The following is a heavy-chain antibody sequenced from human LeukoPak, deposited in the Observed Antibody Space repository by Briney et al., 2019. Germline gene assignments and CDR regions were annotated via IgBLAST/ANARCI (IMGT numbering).Heavy chain of an antibody. CDR1: GGSISSGSYY. CDR3: ARESVVVVALSPGYYYYYMDV. V-gene: IGHV4-61*02. CDR2: IYTSGST. D-gene: IGHD2-15*01. Sequence: SQTLSLTCTVSGGSISSGSYYWSWIRQPAGKGLEWIGRIYTSGSTNYNPSLKRRVTISVDTSKNQFSLKLSSVTAADTAVYYCARESVVVVALSPGYYYYYMDVWGKGTTVTISS. J-gene: IGHJ6*03.